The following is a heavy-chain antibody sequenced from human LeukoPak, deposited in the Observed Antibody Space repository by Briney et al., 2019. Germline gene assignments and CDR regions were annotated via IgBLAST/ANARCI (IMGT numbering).Heavy chain of an antibody. CDR3: ARDTPGLAKLFDY. J-gene: IGHJ4*02. CDR2: ISGYTGAT. CDR1: GYTFLNFG. Sequence: ASVKVSCKASGYTFLNFGINWVRQAPGQGLEGMGWISGYTGATHYSVKLQDRLTVTTDTSTNTAYMELRSLRSADTAVYFCARDTPGLAKLFDYWGQGTLVTVSS. V-gene: IGHV1-18*01. D-gene: IGHD2-15*01.